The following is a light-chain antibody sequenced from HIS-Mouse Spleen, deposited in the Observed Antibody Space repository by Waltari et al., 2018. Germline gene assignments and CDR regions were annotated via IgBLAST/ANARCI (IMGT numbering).Light chain of an antibody. Sequence: SYELTQPPSVSVSPGQTARITCSGDALPKKYAYWYQQKSGQAPVPVIYEDSKRPSGIPWSFSGSSSGTMATLTSSGAQVEDEADYYCYSTDSSGNHRVFGGGTKLTVL. V-gene: IGLV3-10*01. CDR1: ALPKKY. CDR2: EDS. CDR3: YSTDSSGNHRV. J-gene: IGLJ2*01.